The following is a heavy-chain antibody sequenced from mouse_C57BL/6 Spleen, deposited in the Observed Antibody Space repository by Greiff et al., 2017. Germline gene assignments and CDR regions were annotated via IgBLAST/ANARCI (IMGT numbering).Heavy chain of an antibody. V-gene: IGHV5-9-1*02. D-gene: IGHD1-1*01. CDR1: GFTFSSYA. J-gene: IGHJ3*01. Sequence: EVQLVESGEGLVKPGGSLKLSCAASGFTFSSYAMSWVRQTPEKRLEWVAYISSGGDYIYYADTVKGRFTISRDNARNTLYLQMSSLKSEDTAMYYCTREGNYYGSSYGEAWFAYWGQGTLVTVSA. CDR2: ISSGGDYI. CDR3: TREGNYYGSSYGEAWFAY.